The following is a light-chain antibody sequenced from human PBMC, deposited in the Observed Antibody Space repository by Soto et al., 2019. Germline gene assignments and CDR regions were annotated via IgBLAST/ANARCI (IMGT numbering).Light chain of an antibody. CDR2: EVT. CDR3: SSWTGNNFVV. Sequence: QSALTQPPSASGSPGQSVTISCTGTSSNVGAYNYVSWYQQHPGKAPKLMIYEVTKRPSGVPDRVSGSKSGSTASLTVSGLQAEHEADYYCSSWTGNNFVVFGGGTKLTVL. J-gene: IGLJ2*01. CDR1: SSNVGAYNY. V-gene: IGLV2-8*01.